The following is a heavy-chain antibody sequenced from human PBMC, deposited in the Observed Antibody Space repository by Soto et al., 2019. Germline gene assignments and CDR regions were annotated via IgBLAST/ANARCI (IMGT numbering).Heavy chain of an antibody. CDR3: AKRRYSGYLLRDYFDY. CDR2: ISGSGGST. J-gene: IGHJ4*02. V-gene: IGHV3-23*01. D-gene: IGHD5-12*01. Sequence: GGSLRLSCAASGFTFSSYAMSWVRQAPGKGLEWVSAISGSGGSTYYADSVKGRFTISRDNSKNTLYLQMNSLRAEDTAVYYCAKRRYSGYLLRDYFDYWGQGTLVTVSS. CDR1: GFTFSSYA.